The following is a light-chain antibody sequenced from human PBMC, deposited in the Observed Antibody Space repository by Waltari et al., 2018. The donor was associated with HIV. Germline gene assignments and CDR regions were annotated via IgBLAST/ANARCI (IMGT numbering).Light chain of an antibody. CDR2: NNN. CDR1: SSNIGSNT. CDR3: AAWDDSLNGVV. J-gene: IGLJ2*01. V-gene: IGLV1-44*01. Sequence: QSVLTQPPSASGTTGPRVTISCSGCSSNIGSNTVSWYQPPPGTAPKPPIYNNNERPSGVPDRFSGSTSGTSASLAISGLQSESEADYYCAAWDDSLNGVVFGGGTKLTVL.